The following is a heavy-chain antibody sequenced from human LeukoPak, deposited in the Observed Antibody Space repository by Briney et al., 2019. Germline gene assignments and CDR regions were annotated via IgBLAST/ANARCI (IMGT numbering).Heavy chain of an antibody. CDR1: GGYISSNE. V-gene: IGHV4-59*01. CDR2: VYYTGST. CDR3: ARALGGNSSHMAV. D-gene: IGHD4-23*01. J-gene: IGHJ6*03. Sequence: SETLSLTCTVSGGYISSNELNLVPQPPGKALDWIRNVYYTGSTNYNSSLRSRVTISVDTSKNQFSLRLTSVTAADTAVYYCARALGGNSSHMAVWGKGTTVPVSS.